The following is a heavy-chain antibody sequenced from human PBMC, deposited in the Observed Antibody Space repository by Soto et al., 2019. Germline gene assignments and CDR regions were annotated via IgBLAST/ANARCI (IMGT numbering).Heavy chain of an antibody. CDR3: VKHSEYQLLSWFDP. Sequence: PGGSLRLSCAASGFSFSTYAMSWVRQAPGKGLEWVSGISAGGGNTFYADSVRGHFRISRDNSKNTLDLKMSSLRAEDTAFYYCVKHSEYQLLSWFDPWGQGTLVTVSS. CDR1: GFSFSTYA. J-gene: IGHJ5*02. CDR2: ISAGGGNT. D-gene: IGHD2-2*01. V-gene: IGHV3-23*01.